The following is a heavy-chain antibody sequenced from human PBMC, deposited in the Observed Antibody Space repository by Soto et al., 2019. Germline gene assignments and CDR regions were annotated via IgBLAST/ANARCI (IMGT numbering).Heavy chain of an antibody. CDR3: ARITNEVYYYYYYMDV. J-gene: IGHJ6*03. D-gene: IGHD1-1*01. CDR2: ISAYNGNT. V-gene: IGHV1-18*01. CDR1: GYTFTSYG. Sequence: QVQLVQSGAEVKKPGASVKVSCKASGYTFTSYGISWVRQAPGQGLEWMGWISAYNGNTNYAQKRQGRVTMTPKTSTSTAYMELRRLRSEDTAVYYCARITNEVYYYYYYMDVWGKGTTVTVSS.